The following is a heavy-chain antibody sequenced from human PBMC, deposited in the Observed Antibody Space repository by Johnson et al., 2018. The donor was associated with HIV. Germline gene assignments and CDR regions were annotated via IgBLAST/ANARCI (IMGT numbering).Heavy chain of an antibody. CDR1: GFTFDDYA. J-gene: IGHJ3*02. CDR3: AKVAGDYGGNSELDAFDI. CDR2: ISWNSGSI. Sequence: VQLVESGGGLVQPGRSLRLSCAASGFTFDDYAMHWVRQAPGKGLEWVSGISWNSGSIGYADSVKGRFTISRDNAKNSLYLQMNSLRAEDTAVYYCAKVAGDYGGNSELDAFDIWGQGTMVTVSS. V-gene: IGHV3-9*01. D-gene: IGHD4-23*01.